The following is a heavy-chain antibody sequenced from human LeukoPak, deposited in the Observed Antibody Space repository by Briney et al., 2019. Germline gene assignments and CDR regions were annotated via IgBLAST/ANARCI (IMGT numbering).Heavy chain of an antibody. CDR3: ARDGSPCGGDCYAPTWFDQ. CDR2: ISSRSSST. V-gene: IGHV3-48*04. J-gene: IGHJ5*02. Sequence: PGGSLRLSCAAAGFTFSSYGMKWVRQAPGKGLESVSYISSRSSSTYYIDSVKGRFTISRDNAKNSLYLQMNSLRADDTAVYYCARDGSPCGGDCYAPTWFDQWGQGTLVTVSS. D-gene: IGHD2-21*02. CDR1: GFTFSSYG.